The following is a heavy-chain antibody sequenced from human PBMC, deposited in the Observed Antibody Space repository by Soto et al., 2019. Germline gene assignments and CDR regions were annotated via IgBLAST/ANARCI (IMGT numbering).Heavy chain of an antibody. J-gene: IGHJ4*02. CDR2: ISYDGSNK. CDR1: GFTFSSYA. V-gene: IGHV3-30-3*01. D-gene: IGHD3-22*01. CDR3: ARAFNIVVVPVY. Sequence: GGSLRLSCAASGFTFSSYAMHWVRQAPGKGLEWVAVISYDGSNKYYADSVKGRFTISRDDSKNTLYLQMNSLRAEDTAVYYCARAFNIVVVPVYWGQGTLVTVPQ.